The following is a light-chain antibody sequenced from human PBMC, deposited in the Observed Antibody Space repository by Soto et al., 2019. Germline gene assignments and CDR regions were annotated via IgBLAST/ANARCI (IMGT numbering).Light chain of an antibody. CDR3: QQYNTWSSIT. CDR2: GAS. CDR1: ESLSSN. V-gene: IGKV3-15*01. J-gene: IGKJ5*01. Sequence: EIVMTQSPATLSVSPGERVTLSCRASESLSSNLAWYQQKPGQAPSLLMYGASTRATGIPARFSGSGSGTEFTLTLSSLQSEDFAVYYCQQYNTWSSITFGQGTRLEMK.